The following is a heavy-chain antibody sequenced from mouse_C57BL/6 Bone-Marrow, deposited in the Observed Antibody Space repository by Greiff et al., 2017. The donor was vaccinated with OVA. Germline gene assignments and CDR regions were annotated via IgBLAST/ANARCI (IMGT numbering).Heavy chain of an antibody. Sequence: QVQLQQPGAELVKPGASVKMSCKASGYTFTSYWITWVKQRPGQGLEWIGDIYPGSGSTNYNEKFKSKATLTVDTSSSTAYMQRSSLTSEDSAVYYCARSYSNYPFYAMDYWGQGTSVTVSS. D-gene: IGHD2-5*01. CDR2: IYPGSGST. V-gene: IGHV1-55*01. J-gene: IGHJ4*01. CDR3: ARSYSNYPFYAMDY. CDR1: GYTFTSYW.